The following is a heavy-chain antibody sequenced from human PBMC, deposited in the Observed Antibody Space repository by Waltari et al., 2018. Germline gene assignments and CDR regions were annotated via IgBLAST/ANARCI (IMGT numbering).Heavy chain of an antibody. CDR1: GFTFSSYG. CDR3: ARDGGESPGGNSFDI. V-gene: IGHV3-30*03. Sequence: VQLLESGGGLVQPGGSLRLSCAASGFTFSSYGMHWVRQAPGKGLEWVAVISYDGSNKYYADSVKGRFTISRDNSKNTLYLQMNSLRAEDTAVYYCARDGGESPGGNSFDIWGQGTMLTVSS. J-gene: IGHJ3*02. D-gene: IGHD3-16*01. CDR2: ISYDGSNK.